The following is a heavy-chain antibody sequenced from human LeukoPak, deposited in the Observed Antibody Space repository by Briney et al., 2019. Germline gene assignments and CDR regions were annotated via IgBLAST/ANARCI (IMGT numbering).Heavy chain of an antibody. CDR2: IYYSGST. J-gene: IGHJ6*03. V-gene: IGHV4-59*11. D-gene: IGHD2-15*01. CDR1: GGSISSHY. Sequence: SETLSLTCTVPGGSISSHYWSWIRQPPGKGLEWIGYIYYSGSTNYNPSLKSRVTISVDTSKNQFSLKLSSVTAADTAVYYCAREQLGYCSGGSCYYYYYMDVWGKGTTVTVSS. CDR3: AREQLGYCSGGSCYYYYYMDV.